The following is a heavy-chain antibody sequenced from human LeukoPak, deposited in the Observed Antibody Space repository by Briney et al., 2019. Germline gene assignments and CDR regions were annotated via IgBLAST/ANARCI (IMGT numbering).Heavy chain of an antibody. D-gene: IGHD6-13*01. J-gene: IGHJ4*02. CDR3: ARSIAAAGEY. V-gene: IGHV4-61*02. CDR1: GGSISSGSYY. Sequence: SETLSLTCTVSGGSISSGSYYWSWIRQAAGKGLEWIGRIYTSGSTNYNPSLKRRVTISEDTSNSQFSLKLSPVTAADTAVYYCARSIAAAGEYWGQGTLVTVSS. CDR2: IYTSGST.